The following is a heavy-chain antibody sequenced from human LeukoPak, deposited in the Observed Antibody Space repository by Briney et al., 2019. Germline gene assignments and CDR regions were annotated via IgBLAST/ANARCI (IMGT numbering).Heavy chain of an antibody. CDR2: IYTDDST. Sequence: GSLRLSCAASVITVSTNYMSWVRQAPGKGLEWVSVIYTDDSTYYTDSVKGRFAISRDISKNTLYLQMNSLRGDDTALYYCAGDWNGDHVIEYWGQGTLVTVSS. V-gene: IGHV3-66*01. J-gene: IGHJ4*02. D-gene: IGHD3-16*01. CDR3: AGDWNGDHVIEY. CDR1: VITVSTNY.